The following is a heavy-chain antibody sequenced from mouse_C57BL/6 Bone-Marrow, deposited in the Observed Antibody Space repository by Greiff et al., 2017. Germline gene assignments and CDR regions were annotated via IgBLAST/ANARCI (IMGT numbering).Heavy chain of an antibody. CDR3: ARGDSSGYGFGY. J-gene: IGHJ3*01. D-gene: IGHD3-2*02. V-gene: IGHV1-54*01. Sequence: QVQLQQSGAELVRPGTSVKVSCKASGYAFTNYLIAWVKQRPGQGLEWIGLITPGCGGTNYNEKFQGKATLTADKSTSTAYMQFSSLTSEYSSIYDCARGDSSGYGFGYWGQGKLVTVSA. CDR2: ITPGCGGT. CDR1: GYAFTNYL.